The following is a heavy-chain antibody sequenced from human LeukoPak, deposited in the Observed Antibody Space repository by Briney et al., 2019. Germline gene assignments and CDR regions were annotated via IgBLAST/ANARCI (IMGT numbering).Heavy chain of an antibody. CDR1: GFTFSSYA. Sequence: GGSLRLSCAASGFTFSSYAMSWVRQAPGKGLEWVSGISGSGGSTYYADSVKGRFTISRDNSKNTLYLQMSSLRAEDTAVYYCAKAPGFLEWAKTHYYYYMDVWGKGTTVTVSS. V-gene: IGHV3-23*01. CDR3: AKAPGFLEWAKTHYYYYMDV. CDR2: ISGSGGST. D-gene: IGHD3-3*01. J-gene: IGHJ6*03.